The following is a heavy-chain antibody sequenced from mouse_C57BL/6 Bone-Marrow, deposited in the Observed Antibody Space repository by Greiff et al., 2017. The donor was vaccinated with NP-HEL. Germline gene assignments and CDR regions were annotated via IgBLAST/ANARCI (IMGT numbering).Heavy chain of an antibody. Sequence: EVQLQQSGAELVRPGASVKLSCTASGFNIKDDYMHWVKQRPEQGLEWIGWIDPENGDTEYASKFQGKATITADTSSNTAYLQLSSLTSEDTAVYYCTTRPRDYWGQGTTLTVSS. V-gene: IGHV14-4*01. CDR1: GFNIKDDY. CDR2: IDPENGDT. CDR3: TTRPRDY. J-gene: IGHJ2*01.